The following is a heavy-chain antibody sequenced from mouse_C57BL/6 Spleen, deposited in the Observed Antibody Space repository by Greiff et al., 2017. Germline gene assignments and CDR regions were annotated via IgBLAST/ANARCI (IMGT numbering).Heavy chain of an antibody. CDR2: IDPETGGT. D-gene: IGHD2-1*01. J-gene: IGHJ2*01. V-gene: IGHV1-15*01. CDR1: GYTFTDYE. Sequence: QVQLQQSGAELVRPGASVTLSCKASGYTFTDYEMHWVKQTPVHGLEWIGAIDPETGGTAYNQKFNGKAILTADKSSSTAYMELRSLTSSDSAVYYCTREGDGNYYYFDYWGQGTTLTVSS. CDR3: TREGDGNYYYFDY.